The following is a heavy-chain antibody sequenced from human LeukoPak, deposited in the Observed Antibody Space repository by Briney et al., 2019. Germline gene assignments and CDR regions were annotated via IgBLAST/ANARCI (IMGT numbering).Heavy chain of an antibody. CDR2: ISGNNGNT. V-gene: IGHV1-18*01. J-gene: IGHJ6*03. CDR3: ARDPQEYSSSWYRVNYYYYYMDV. D-gene: IGHD6-13*01. CDR1: GYTFTSYG. Sequence: ASVKVSCKASGYTFTSYGISWVRQAPGQGLEWMGWISGNNGNTNYARKLQGRVTMTTDTSTNTAYMELRSLRSDDTAVYYCARDPQEYSSSWYRVNYYYYYMDVWGKGTTVTVSS.